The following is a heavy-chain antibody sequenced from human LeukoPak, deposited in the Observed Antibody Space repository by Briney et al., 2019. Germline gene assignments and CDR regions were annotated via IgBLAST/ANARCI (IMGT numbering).Heavy chain of an antibody. CDR3: ARDGRGSGDYNLIFDC. J-gene: IGHJ4*02. V-gene: IGHV1-2*02. CDR1: GYTFTGYY. Sequence: GASVKVSCKASGYTFTGYYMHWVRQAPGQGLEWMGWINPNTGGTNYAQKFQDRVTMTRDTSISTAYMELSRLRSDDTAIYYCARDGRGSGDYNLIFDCWGLGTLATVSS. D-gene: IGHD4-17*01. CDR2: INPNTGGT.